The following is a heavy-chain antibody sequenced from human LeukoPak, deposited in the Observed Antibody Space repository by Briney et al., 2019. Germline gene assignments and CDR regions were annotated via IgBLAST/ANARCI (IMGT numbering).Heavy chain of an antibody. V-gene: IGHV1-69*06. J-gene: IGHJ6*02. Sequence: VASVRLSCKASGGTFSSYGISWVRQAPGQGLEWMGRIIPIFGTTNYAQKFQGRVTMTADKLTSTAYMEVSSLRSTDTAVYYCARTNYYDSSGYQGAGTYYHGMGASGARTTVTVSS. CDR2: IIPIFGTT. CDR3: ARTNYYDSSGYQGAGTYYHGMGAS. CDR1: GGTFSSYG. D-gene: IGHD3-22*01.